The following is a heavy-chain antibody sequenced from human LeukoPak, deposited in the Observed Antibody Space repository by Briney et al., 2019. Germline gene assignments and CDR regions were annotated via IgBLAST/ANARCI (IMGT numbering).Heavy chain of an antibody. CDR3: ARGGGWQYYYGMDV. V-gene: IGHV1-69*05. CDR1: GGTFSSYA. D-gene: IGHD6-19*01. Sequence: ASVKVSCKASGGTFSSYAISWVRQAPGQGLEWMGGIIPIFGTANHAQKFQGRVTITRDTSASTAYMELSSLRSEDTAVYYCARGGGWQYYYGMDVWGQGTTVTVSS. J-gene: IGHJ6*02. CDR2: IIPIFGTA.